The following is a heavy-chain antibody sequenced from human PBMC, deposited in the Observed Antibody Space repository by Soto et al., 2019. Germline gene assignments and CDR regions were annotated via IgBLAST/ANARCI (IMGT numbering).Heavy chain of an antibody. CDR2: IGGSGVTT. CDR1: GFTFSDYG. CDR3: AKIGLNIGCDY. J-gene: IGHJ4*02. V-gene: IGHV3-23*01. D-gene: IGHD6-19*01. Sequence: EVALLESGGDLVQPGGSLRLSCAASGFTFSDYGMTWVRQAPGKGLEWVSSIGGSGVTTYYADSVKGRFTISRDNSKNTLYLQMSSLRAEDTAVYYCAKIGLNIGCDYWGQGTLVTVSS.